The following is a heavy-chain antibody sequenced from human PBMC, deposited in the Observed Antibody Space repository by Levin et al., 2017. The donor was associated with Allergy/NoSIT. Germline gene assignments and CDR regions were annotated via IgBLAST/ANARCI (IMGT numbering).Heavy chain of an antibody. V-gene: IGHV3-73*01. D-gene: IGHD3-22*01. J-gene: IGHJ4*02. Sequence: GESLKISCAASGFTFSGSAMHWVRQASGKGLEWVGRIRSKANSYATAYAASVKGRFTISRDDSKNTAYLQMNSLKTEDTAVYYCQFYYDSSGYYEAGYWGQGTLVTVSS. CDR2: IRSKANSYAT. CDR1: GFTFSGSA. CDR3: QFYYDSSGYYEAGY.